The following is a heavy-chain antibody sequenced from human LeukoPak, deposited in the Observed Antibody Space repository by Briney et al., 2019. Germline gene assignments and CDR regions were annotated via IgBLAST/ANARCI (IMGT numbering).Heavy chain of an antibody. D-gene: IGHD3-10*01. V-gene: IGHV3-74*01. CDR1: GFTFSSYW. Sequence: GGSLRLSCAASGFTFSSYWMHWVRQAPGKGLVWVSRINSDGSSTTYADSVKGRFTISRDNAKNSLYLQMNSLRAEDTAVYYCARLSGTMPFDYWGQGTLVTVSS. J-gene: IGHJ4*02. CDR2: INSDGSST. CDR3: ARLSGTMPFDY.